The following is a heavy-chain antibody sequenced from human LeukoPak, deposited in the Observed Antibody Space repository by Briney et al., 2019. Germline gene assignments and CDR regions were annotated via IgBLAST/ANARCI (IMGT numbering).Heavy chain of an antibody. CDR2: IIPILGIA. CDR3: ARGSNPLPYYDFWSGYYPDAFDI. CDR1: GGTFSSYA. Sequence: GASVKVSCKASGGTFSSYAISWVRQAPGQGLEWMGRIIPILGIANYAQKFQGRVTITADKSTSTAYMELSSLRSEDTAVYYCARGSNPLPYYDFWSGYYPDAFDIWGQGTMVTVSS. V-gene: IGHV1-69*04. D-gene: IGHD3-3*01. J-gene: IGHJ3*02.